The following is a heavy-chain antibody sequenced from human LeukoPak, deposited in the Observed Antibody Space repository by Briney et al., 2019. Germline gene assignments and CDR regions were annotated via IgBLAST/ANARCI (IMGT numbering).Heavy chain of an antibody. V-gene: IGHV1-69*02. CDR1: GGTFSSYT. Sequence: SSVKVSCKASGGTFSSYTICWVRQAPGQGLEWIGRIIPILGIANYAQKFQGRVTITADKSTSTAYMELSSLRSEDTAVYYCASPRRITMIVVVNDAFDIWGQGTMVTVSS. CDR3: ASPRRITMIVVVNDAFDI. CDR2: IIPILGIA. J-gene: IGHJ3*02. D-gene: IGHD3-22*01.